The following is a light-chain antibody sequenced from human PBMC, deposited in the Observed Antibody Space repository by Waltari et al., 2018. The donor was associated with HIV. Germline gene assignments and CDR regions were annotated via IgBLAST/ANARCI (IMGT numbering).Light chain of an antibody. CDR1: SSDVGTYNS. CDR2: EVT. Sequence: QSALTQPPSPSGSPVHPVTISSAGTSSDVGTYNSVSWYQQHPGKAPKLIIYEVTKRPSWVSDRLSGSKSGNAASLTVSGLQTEDEAVYYCSSYAGSNTLIFGG. V-gene: IGLV2-8*01. CDR3: SSYAGSNTLI. J-gene: IGLJ2*01.